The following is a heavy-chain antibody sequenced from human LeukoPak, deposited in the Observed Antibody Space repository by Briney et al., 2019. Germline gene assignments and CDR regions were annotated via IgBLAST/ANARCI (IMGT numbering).Heavy chain of an antibody. D-gene: IGHD5-18*01. V-gene: IGHV3-74*01. Sequence: GESLRLSCAASGFTFSGYWMHWVRQAPGKGLVWLSRINNDGSSTSYADSVKGRFTISRDNAKNTLYLQMNSLRAEDTAVYYCVRGGGYSYGHCDYWGQGTLVTVSS. J-gene: IGHJ4*02. CDR2: INNDGSST. CDR1: GFTFSGYW. CDR3: VRGGGYSYGHCDY.